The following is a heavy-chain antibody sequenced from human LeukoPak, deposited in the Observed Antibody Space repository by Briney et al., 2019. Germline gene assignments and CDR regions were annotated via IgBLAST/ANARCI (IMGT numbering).Heavy chain of an antibody. J-gene: IGHJ5*02. CDR3: ARLATWFDP. CDR2: IYYSGST. Sequence: PSETLSLTCTVSGYSISSGYYWGWIRQPPGKGLEWIGSIYYSGSTYYNPSRKSRVTISVDTSKNQFSLKLSSVTAADTAVYYCARLATWFDPWGQGTLVTVSS. V-gene: IGHV4-38-2*02. CDR1: GYSISSGYY.